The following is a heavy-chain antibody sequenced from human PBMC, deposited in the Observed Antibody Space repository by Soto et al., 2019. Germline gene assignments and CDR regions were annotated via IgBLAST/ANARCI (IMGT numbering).Heavy chain of an antibody. CDR1: GGSISSGGYY. CDR2: NYYSGST. CDR3: ARVNGDIVVVPAAMLPDYGMDV. J-gene: IGHJ6*02. D-gene: IGHD2-2*01. V-gene: IGHV4-31*03. Sequence: QVQLLESGPGLVKPSQTLSLTCTVSGGSISSGGYYWSWIRQHPGKGLEWIGDNYYSGSTYYNPSLKSRVTISVDTSKNQFSLKLSSVTAADTAVYYCARVNGDIVVVPAAMLPDYGMDVWGQGTTVTVSS.